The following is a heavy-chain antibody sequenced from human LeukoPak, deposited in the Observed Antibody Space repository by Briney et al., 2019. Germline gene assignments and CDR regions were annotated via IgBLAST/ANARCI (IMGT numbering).Heavy chain of an antibody. Sequence: PSETLSLTCTVSGGSISSYYWSWIRQPAGKGLEWIGRIYTSGSTNYNPSLKSRVTMSVDTSKNQFSLKLSSVTAADTAVYFCARGGYYGSGSYYDYWRQGTLVTVSS. CDR3: ARGGYYGSGSYYDY. D-gene: IGHD3-10*01. V-gene: IGHV4-4*07. CDR2: IYTSGST. CDR1: GGSISSYY. J-gene: IGHJ4*02.